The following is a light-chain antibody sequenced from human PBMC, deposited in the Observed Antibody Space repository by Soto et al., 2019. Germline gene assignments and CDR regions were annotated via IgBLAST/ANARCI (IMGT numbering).Light chain of an antibody. CDR2: DAS. J-gene: IGKJ1*01. Sequence: DIQMTQSASTLSATAGDRFTITCRASQSISSWLAWYQHKPGKAPKLLIYDASNLDSGVPSRFSGSGSGTEFSLTISNLQPDDCATYYCQQYENYWTFGQGTKVDIK. CDR3: QQYENYWT. CDR1: QSISSW. V-gene: IGKV1-5*01.